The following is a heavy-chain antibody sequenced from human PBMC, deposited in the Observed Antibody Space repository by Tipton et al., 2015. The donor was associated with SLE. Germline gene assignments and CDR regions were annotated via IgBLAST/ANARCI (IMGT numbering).Heavy chain of an antibody. Sequence: LRLSCTVSGVSIRTPTYYWGWIRQPPGKGLEWIGSISYSGTTFYNPSLKSRVTISADTSKNQFSLKLRSVTAADTAVYYCALDGGTGSAFDYWGQGTLVTVSS. J-gene: IGHJ4*02. V-gene: IGHV4-39*07. CDR2: ISYSGTT. D-gene: IGHD1-1*01. CDR3: ALDGGTGSAFDY. CDR1: GVSIRTPTYY.